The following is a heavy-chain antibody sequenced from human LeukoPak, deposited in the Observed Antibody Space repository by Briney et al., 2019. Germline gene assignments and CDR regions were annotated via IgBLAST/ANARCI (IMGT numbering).Heavy chain of an antibody. V-gene: IGHV3-23*01. J-gene: IGHJ4*02. CDR2: ISGSGGST. CDR3: AKDGDDILTGYYGFDY. CDR1: GFTFSSYA. Sequence: GGSLRLSCAASGFTFSSYAMSWVRQAPGKGLEWVSAISGSGGSTYYADSVKGRFTISRDNSKNTLYLQMNSLRAEDTAVYYCAKDGDDILTGYYGFDYWGQGTLVTVSS. D-gene: IGHD3-9*01.